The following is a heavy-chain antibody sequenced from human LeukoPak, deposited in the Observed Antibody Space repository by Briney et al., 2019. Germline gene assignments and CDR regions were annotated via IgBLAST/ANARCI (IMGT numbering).Heavy chain of an antibody. CDR3: AREVVGDILTGYYTNWFDP. V-gene: IGHV4-39*07. J-gene: IGHJ5*02. CDR2: IYYSGST. CDR1: GGSISSSSYY. Sequence: SETLSLTCTVSGGSISSSSYYWGWIRQPPGKGLEWIGSIYYSGSTYYNPSLKSRVTISVDTSKNQFSLKLSSVTAADTAVYYCAREVVGDILTGYYTNWFDPWGQGTLVTVSS. D-gene: IGHD3-9*01.